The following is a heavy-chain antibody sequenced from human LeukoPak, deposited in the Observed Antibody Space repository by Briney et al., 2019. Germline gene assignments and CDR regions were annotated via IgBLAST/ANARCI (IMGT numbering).Heavy chain of an antibody. V-gene: IGHV3-66*01. CDR3: ARDISSGYYDAFDI. CDR1: GFTVSSIY. D-gene: IGHD3-22*01. CDR2: IYSGGST. Sequence: GGSLRLSCAASGFTVSSIYMSWVRQAPGKGLEWVSIIYSGGSTYYADSVKGRFTISRDNSKNTLYLQRNSLRAEDTAVYYCARDISSGYYDAFDIWGQGTMVTVSS. J-gene: IGHJ3*02.